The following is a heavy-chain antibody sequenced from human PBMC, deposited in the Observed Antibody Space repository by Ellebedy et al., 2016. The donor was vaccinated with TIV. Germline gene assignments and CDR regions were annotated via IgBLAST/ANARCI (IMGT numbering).Heavy chain of an antibody. CDR1: GYTFTSYY. CDR3: ARDLWAVAAESQGHYYGMDV. CDR2: INPSGGST. J-gene: IGHJ6*02. D-gene: IGHD2-15*01. Sequence: ASVKVSCXASGYTFTSYYMHWVRQAPGQGLEWMGIINPSGGSTSYAQKFQGRVTMTRDTSTSTVYMELSSLRSEDTAVYYCARDLWAVAAESQGHYYGMDVWGQGTTVTVSS. V-gene: IGHV1-46*01.